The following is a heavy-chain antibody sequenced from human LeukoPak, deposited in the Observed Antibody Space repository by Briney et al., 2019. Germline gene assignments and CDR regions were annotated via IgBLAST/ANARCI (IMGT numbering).Heavy chain of an antibody. CDR2: IYYSGST. J-gene: IGHJ6*03. V-gene: IGHV4-59*01. CDR1: GGSISSYY. Sequence: SETLSLTCTVSGGSISSYYWSWIRQPPGKGLEWIGYIYYSGSTNYNPSLKSRVTISVDTSKNQFSLKLSSATAADTAVYYCARARYSSSYDYYYYMDVWGKGTTVTVSS. CDR3: ARARYSSSYDYYYYMDV. D-gene: IGHD6-13*01.